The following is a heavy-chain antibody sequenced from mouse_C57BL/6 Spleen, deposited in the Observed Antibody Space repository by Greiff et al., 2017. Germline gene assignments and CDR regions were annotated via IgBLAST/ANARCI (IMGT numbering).Heavy chain of an antibody. CDR1: GYAFSSSW. Sequence: QVQLQQSGAELVKPGASVKISCKASGYAFSSSWMNWVKQRPGKGLEWIGQIYTGDGDTNYNGKFTGKATLTADKSSSTAYMQLSSLTSEDSAVYFCARSAGQYYCDYWGQGTTLTVSS. CDR2: IYTGDGDT. J-gene: IGHJ2*01. D-gene: IGHD4-1*01. CDR3: ARSAGQYYCDY. V-gene: IGHV1-80*01.